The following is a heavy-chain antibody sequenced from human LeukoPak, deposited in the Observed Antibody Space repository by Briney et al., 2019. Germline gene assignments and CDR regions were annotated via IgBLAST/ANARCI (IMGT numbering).Heavy chain of an antibody. Sequence: GGSLRLSCAASGFTFSSYWMHWVRHAPGKGLVWVSRIKSDGSSTSYADSVKGRFTISRDNAKSTLYLQMNSLRAEDTAVYYCARDQLYCSGGTCYFDYWGQGTLVTVSS. D-gene: IGHD2-15*01. CDR1: GFTFSSYW. CDR3: ARDQLYCSGGTCYFDY. J-gene: IGHJ4*02. CDR2: IKSDGSST. V-gene: IGHV3-74*01.